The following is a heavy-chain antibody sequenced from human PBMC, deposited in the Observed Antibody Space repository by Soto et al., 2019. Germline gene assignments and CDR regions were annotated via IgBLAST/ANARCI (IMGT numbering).Heavy chain of an antibody. J-gene: IGHJ6*03. D-gene: IGHD3-16*02. CDR2: IWYDGSNK. CDR3: ARGLSAHYYYYMDV. Sequence: QVQLVESGGGVVQPGRSLRLSCAASGFTFSSYGMHWVRQAPGKGLEWVAVIWYDGSNKYYADSVKGRFTISRDNSKNTLYMQMNSLRAEDTSVYYCARGLSAHYYYYMDVWGKGTTVTVSS. V-gene: IGHV3-33*01. CDR1: GFTFSSYG.